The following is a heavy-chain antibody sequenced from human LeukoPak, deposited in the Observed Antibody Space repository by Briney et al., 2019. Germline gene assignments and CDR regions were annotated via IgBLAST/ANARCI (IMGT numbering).Heavy chain of an antibody. J-gene: IGHJ4*02. CDR1: GFTFSSYS. CDR2: ISSSSSTI. Sequence: GGSLRLSCAASGFTFSSYSMNWVRQAPGKGLEWVSYISSSSSTIYYADSVKGRFTISRDNAKNSLYLQMNSLRAEDTAVYYCASASSSATFDYWGQGTLVTVSS. D-gene: IGHD6-6*01. V-gene: IGHV3-48*01. CDR3: ASASSSATFDY.